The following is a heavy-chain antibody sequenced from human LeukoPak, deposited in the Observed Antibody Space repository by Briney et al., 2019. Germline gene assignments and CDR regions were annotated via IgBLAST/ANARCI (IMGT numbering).Heavy chain of an antibody. CDR3: ARRAVVVPAAIAATPDNWFDP. CDR2: VNPNSGGT. D-gene: IGHD2-2*01. CDR1: GYTFTGYY. V-gene: IGHV1-2*02. Sequence: GASVKVSCKASGYTFTGYYMHWVRQAPGQGLEWMGWVNPNSGGTNYAQKFQGRATMTRDTSISTAYMELSRLRSDDTAVYYCARRAVVVPAAIAATPDNWFDPWGQGTLVTVSS. J-gene: IGHJ5*02.